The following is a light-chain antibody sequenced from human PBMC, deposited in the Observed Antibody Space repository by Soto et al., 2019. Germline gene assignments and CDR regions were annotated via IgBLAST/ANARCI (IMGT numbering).Light chain of an antibody. Sequence: DIQMTQSPSTLSASVGDRVTITCRAGQSISSWLAWYQQKPGKAPKLLIYKASSLESGVPSRFSDSVSGTEFTLTVSSLQPDDFATYYCQQYSSYPWTFGQGNKVEIK. V-gene: IGKV1-5*03. CDR2: KAS. CDR3: QQYSSYPWT. CDR1: QSISSW. J-gene: IGKJ1*01.